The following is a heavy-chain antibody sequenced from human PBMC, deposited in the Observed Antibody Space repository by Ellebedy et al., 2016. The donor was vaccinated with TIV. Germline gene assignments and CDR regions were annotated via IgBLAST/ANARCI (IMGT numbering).Heavy chain of an antibody. V-gene: IGHV3-23*01. CDR3: AKDVTPV. Sequence: PGGSLRLSCAASGFTFRNYAMSWVRQAPGKGPECVATISGSGNSFYADSVKGRFTISRDNSRDTLYLQMNGLRAEDTAIYFCAKDVTPVWGQGTLVTVSS. D-gene: IGHD2-21*02. J-gene: IGHJ4*02. CDR1: GFTFRNYA. CDR2: ISGSGNS.